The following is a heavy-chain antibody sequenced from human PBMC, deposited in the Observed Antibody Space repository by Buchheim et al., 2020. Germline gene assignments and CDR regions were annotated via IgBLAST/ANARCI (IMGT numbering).Heavy chain of an antibody. J-gene: IGHJ5*02. Sequence: QVQLQESGPGLVKPSQTLSLTCTVSGGSISSGDYYWSWIRQPPGKGLEWIGYIYYMVCTYYNPSLKILVNLSVKTSKNLFFLKLSSVTAADTAVYYCARASGPWGQGTL. CDR1: GGSISSGDYY. CDR3: ARASGP. D-gene: IGHD3-10*01. V-gene: IGHV4-30-4*01. CDR2: IYYMVCT.